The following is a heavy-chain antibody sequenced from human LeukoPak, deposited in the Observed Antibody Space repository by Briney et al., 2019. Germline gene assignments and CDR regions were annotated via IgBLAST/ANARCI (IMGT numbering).Heavy chain of an antibody. CDR3: ARYNWKFFDN. D-gene: IGHD1-1*01. CDR2: IYTGDIT. J-gene: IGHJ4*02. Sequence: PGGSLRLSCAASGFSVSSNYMSWVRQAPGKGLEWVSVIYTGDITSYAGSVKGRFTISRDNSKNTLYLQMNSLRAEDTAVYYCARYNWKFFDNWGQGTLVTVSS. CDR1: GFSVSSNY. V-gene: IGHV3-53*01.